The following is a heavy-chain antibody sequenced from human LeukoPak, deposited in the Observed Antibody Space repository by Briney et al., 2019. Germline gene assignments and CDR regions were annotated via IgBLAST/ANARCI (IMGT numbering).Heavy chain of an antibody. D-gene: IGHD4-17*01. CDR3: ARGSTTVTDYYFDY. J-gene: IGHJ4*02. CDR2: IYYIGTT. Sequence: PSETLSLTCTVSGGSIRSGVYYGTWIRQPPGKGLEWIGYIYYIGTTYYNPSLKSQVTISVDTSKNQFSLKLKSVTAADTAVYYCARGSTTVTDYYFDYWGQGTLVTVSS. V-gene: IGHV4-31*01. CDR1: GGSIRSGVYY.